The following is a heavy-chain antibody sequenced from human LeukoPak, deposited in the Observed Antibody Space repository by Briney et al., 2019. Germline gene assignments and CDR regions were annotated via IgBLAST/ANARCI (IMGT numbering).Heavy chain of an antibody. D-gene: IGHD3-3*01. CDR3: ARVEDFWSGPIVGGGGCFDY. Sequence: ASVNLSCKASGYTFTSYGISWVRQPPGQGRECVGWKRAYKGNKNYAQTLQERVTMTTDTSTSTDYMELRSLRSDDTAVYYCARVEDFWSGPIVGGGGCFDYWGQGTLVTVSS. V-gene: IGHV1-18*01. CDR2: KRAYKGNK. CDR1: GYTFTSYG. J-gene: IGHJ4*02.